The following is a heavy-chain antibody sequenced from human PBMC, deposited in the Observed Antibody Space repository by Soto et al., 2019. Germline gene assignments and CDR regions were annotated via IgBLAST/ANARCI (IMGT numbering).Heavy chain of an antibody. V-gene: IGHV1-2*02. Sequence: KVSCKTSGYKXTDHRIRWVRQAPGQGLEWMGWIAPNNGNTHYVPKFKGRVTMNSDTSNSKAHMELAELTSDETAVYYCATKLGFTWLTYFDLWGRGNLVTVSA. CDR3: ATKLGFTWLTYFDL. D-gene: IGHD3-22*01. J-gene: IGHJ2*01. CDR2: IAPNNGNT. CDR1: GYKXTDHR.